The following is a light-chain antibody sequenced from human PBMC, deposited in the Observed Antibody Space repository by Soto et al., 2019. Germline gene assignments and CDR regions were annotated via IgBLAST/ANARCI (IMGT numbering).Light chain of an antibody. J-gene: IGKJ4*01. Sequence: EIVLTQSPATLSLSPGERATLSCGASQSVNSDYLAWYQQKPGLAPRLLIYDASSRATGIPGRFSGSGSGTDFTLTISRLEPEDFAVYYSQQYGTSPLTFGGGTKVEIK. CDR3: QQYGTSPLT. V-gene: IGKV3D-20*01. CDR1: QSVNSDY. CDR2: DAS.